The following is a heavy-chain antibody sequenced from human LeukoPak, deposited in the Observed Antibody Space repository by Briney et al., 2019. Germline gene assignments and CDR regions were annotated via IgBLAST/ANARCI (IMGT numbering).Heavy chain of an antibody. CDR1: GGTFSSYA. CDR2: IIPIFGTA. CDR3: ASEAYCGGDCYSLGI. V-gene: IGHV1-69*13. J-gene: IGHJ3*02. Sequence: ASVKVSCKSSGGTFSSYAIIWVRQAPGQGLEWMGGIIPIFGTANYAQKFQGRVTITADESTSTAYMELSSLRSEDTAVYYCASEAYCGGDCYSLGIWGQGTMVTVSS. D-gene: IGHD2-21*02.